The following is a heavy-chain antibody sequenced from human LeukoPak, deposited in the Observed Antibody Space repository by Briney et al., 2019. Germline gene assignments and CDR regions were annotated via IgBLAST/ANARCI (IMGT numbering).Heavy chain of an antibody. CDR2: ISAYNGNT. D-gene: IGHD6-19*01. CDR3: ARDRLSSGWYGSLDY. V-gene: IGHV1-18*01. Sequence: ASVKVSCKASGYTFTSYGISWVRQAPGQGLEWMGWISAYNGNTNYAQKLQGRVTMTTDTSTSTAYMELRSLRSDDTAVYYCARDRLSSGWYGSLDYWGQGTLVIVSS. CDR1: GYTFTSYG. J-gene: IGHJ4*02.